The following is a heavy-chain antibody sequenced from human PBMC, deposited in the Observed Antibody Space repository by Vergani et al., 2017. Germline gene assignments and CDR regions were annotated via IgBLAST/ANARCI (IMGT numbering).Heavy chain of an antibody. CDR3: ARGQSVDY. D-gene: IGHD3-16*01. CDR2: ISGSVGST. CDR1: GFTFSSYA. J-gene: IGHJ4*02. V-gene: IGHV3-23*01. Sequence: EVQLLESGGGLVQPGGSLRLSCAASGFTFSSYAMSWVRQAPGKGLEWVSAISGSVGSTYYADSVKGRFTISRDNAKNSLYLQMNSLRAEDTAVYYCARGQSVDYWGQGTLVTVSS.